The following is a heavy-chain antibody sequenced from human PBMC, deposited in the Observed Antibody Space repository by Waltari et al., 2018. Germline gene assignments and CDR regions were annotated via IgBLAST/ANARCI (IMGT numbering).Heavy chain of an antibody. V-gene: IGHV3-23*03. J-gene: IGHJ4*02. D-gene: IGHD4-4*01. CDR3: AKDLRDYSNDY. CDR1: GFAFSTYA. Sequence: EVQLLESGGGLVQPGGSLRLSGAASGFAFSTYAMTWVRQAPGKGLEWVSLIYGGGSPTHYADSVKGRFTISRDDSKNTLFLEMNSLRVEDTAVYYCAKDLRDYSNDYWGQGTLVTVSS. CDR2: IYGGGSPT.